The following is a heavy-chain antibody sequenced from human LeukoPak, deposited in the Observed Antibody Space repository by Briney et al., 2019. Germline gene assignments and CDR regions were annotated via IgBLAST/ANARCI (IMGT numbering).Heavy chain of an antibody. CDR1: GFTFSRYT. CDR3: VRDLNWAFDY. J-gene: IGHJ4*02. Sequence: PGGSLRLSCAASGFTFSRYTMNWVRQAPGKELEWILNIRSESSSTTYADSVKGRFTISRDNAKNSLYLQINSLRAEDTAVYYCVRDLNWAFDYWGQGTLVTVSS. V-gene: IGHV3-48*01. CDR2: IRSESSST. D-gene: IGHD3-16*01.